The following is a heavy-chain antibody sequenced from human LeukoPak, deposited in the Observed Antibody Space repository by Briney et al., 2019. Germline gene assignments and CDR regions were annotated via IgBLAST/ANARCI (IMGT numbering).Heavy chain of an antibody. CDR3: AKDKEYCSGGSCYSEGFDY. V-gene: IGHV3-30*18. Sequence: GGSLRPSCAASGFTFSSYGMHWVRQAPGKGLEWVAVISYDGSNKYYADSVKGRFTISRDNSKNTLYLQMNSLRAEDTAVYYCAKDKEYCSGGSCYSEGFDYWGQGTLVTVSS. CDR1: GFTFSSYG. D-gene: IGHD2-15*01. CDR2: ISYDGSNK. J-gene: IGHJ4*02.